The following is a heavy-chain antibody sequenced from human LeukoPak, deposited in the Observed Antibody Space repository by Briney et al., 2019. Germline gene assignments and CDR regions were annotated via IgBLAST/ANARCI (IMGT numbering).Heavy chain of an antibody. V-gene: IGHV3-33*01. D-gene: IGHD1-26*01. CDR2: ILYDGSNK. Sequence: PGGSLRLSCAASVFTFSSYGMHWVRQAPAKGLEWVAVILYDGSNKYYADSVKGRFTISRENSKNTLYLKMTSLRAEDPAVYYCARDRVRRQELPLDYWGQGTLVTVSS. CDR3: ARDRVRRQELPLDY. J-gene: IGHJ4*02. CDR1: VFTFSSYG.